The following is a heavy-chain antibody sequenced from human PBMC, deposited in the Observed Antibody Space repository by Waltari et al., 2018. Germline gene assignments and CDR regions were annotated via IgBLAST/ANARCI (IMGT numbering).Heavy chain of an antibody. CDR1: GYTLTGTY. CDR2: INPNSGGT. D-gene: IGHD3-22*01. V-gene: IGHV1-2*06. CDR3: ARGGDYYDSSGYYLFDY. J-gene: IGHJ4*02. Sequence: QVQLVQSGAEVKKPGASVKVSCKASGYTLTGTYMHWVRQAPGQGLEWMGRINPNSGGTNYAQKFQGMVTMTRDTSISTAYMELSRLRSDDTAVYYCARGGDYYDSSGYYLFDYWGQGTLVTVSS.